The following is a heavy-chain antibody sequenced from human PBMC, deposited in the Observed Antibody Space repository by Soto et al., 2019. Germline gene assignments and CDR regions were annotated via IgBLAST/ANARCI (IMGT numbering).Heavy chain of an antibody. V-gene: IGHV3-15*01. D-gene: IGHD6-19*01. CDR3: TFYSSGWSFF. Sequence: XXSLRLCCAASGFTFSNAWMRWVLQAPGKGLEWVGRIKSKTDGGTTDYAAPVKGRFTISRDDSKNTLYLQMNSLKTEDTAVYYCTFYSSGWSFFWGQGTMVTVSS. J-gene: IGHJ3*01. CDR1: GFTFSNAW. CDR2: IKSKTDGGTT.